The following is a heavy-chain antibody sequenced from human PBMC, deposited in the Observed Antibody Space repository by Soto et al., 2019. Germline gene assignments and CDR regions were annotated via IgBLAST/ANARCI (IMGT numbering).Heavy chain of an antibody. V-gene: IGHV1-18*04. J-gene: IGHJ4*02. CDR1: GYTFTSYG. CDR3: ARDWSVSGDPDHFDY. D-gene: IGHD4-17*01. Sequence: QVQLVQSGAEVKKPGASVKVSCKASGYTFTSYGISWVRQAPGQGLEWMGWISAYNGNTNYAQKLQGRVTMTTDTSTSTGYMELRSLRSDDTAVYYCARDWSVSGDPDHFDYWGQGTLVTVSS. CDR2: ISAYNGNT.